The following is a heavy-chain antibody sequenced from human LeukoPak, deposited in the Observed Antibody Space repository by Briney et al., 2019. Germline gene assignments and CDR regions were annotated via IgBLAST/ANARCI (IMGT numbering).Heavy chain of an antibody. CDR3: ARDHSSSSEDY. CDR1: GYSISSGYY. D-gene: IGHD6-13*01. V-gene: IGHV4-38-2*02. Sequence: SETLSLTCTVSGYSISSGYYWAWIRQTPGKGLEWIGSIFHTGSTYHNPSLKSRVTISVDTSKNQFSLKLNSVTAADTAVYYCARDHSSSSEDYWGQGTLVTVSS. CDR2: IFHTGST. J-gene: IGHJ4*02.